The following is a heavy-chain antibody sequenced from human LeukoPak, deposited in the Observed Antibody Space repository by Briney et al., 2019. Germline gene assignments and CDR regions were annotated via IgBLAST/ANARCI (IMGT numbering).Heavy chain of an antibody. D-gene: IGHD6-13*01. V-gene: IGHV4-34*01. J-gene: IGHJ3*02. CDR1: GGSFSGYY. CDR3: ARPKYSSSWYLGDAFEI. CDR2: INHSGST. Sequence: SETLSLTCAVYGGSFSGYYWSWIRQPPGKGLEWIGEINHSGSTNYNPSLKSRVTISVDTSKNQSSMKLSSVTTAETAVYYCARPKYSSSWYLGDAFEIWGQGKIVIVSS.